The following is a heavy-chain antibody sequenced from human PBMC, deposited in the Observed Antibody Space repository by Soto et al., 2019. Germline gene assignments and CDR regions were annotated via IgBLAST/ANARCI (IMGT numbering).Heavy chain of an antibody. J-gene: IGHJ6*02. CDR3: ARDLFEGATSDYGMDV. D-gene: IGHD1-26*01. V-gene: IGHV4-4*07. CDR2: IYTSGST. Sequence: SETLSLTCTVSGGSISSYYWSWIRRPAGKGLEWIGRIYTSGSTNYTPSLKSQVTMSVDTSKNQFSLKLSSVTAADTAVYYCARDLFEGATSDYGMDVWGQGTTVTVSS. CDR1: GGSISSYY.